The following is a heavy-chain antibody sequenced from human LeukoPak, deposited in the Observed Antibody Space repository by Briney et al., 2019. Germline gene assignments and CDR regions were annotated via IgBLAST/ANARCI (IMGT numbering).Heavy chain of an antibody. CDR1: GFTFDDYA. V-gene: IGHV3-9*01. D-gene: IGHD6-13*01. Sequence: GRSLRLSCAASGFTFDDYAMHWVRQAPRKGLEWVSGISWNSGSIGYADSVKGRFTISRDNAKNSLYLQMNSLRAEDTALYYCAKSRRGYSSRTYYFDYWGQGTLVTVSS. CDR3: AKSRRGYSSRTYYFDY. CDR2: ISWNSGSI. J-gene: IGHJ4*02.